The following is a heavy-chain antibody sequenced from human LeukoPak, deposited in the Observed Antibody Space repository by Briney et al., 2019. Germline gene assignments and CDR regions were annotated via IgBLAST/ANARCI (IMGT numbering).Heavy chain of an antibody. J-gene: IGHJ4*02. D-gene: IGHD6-13*01. Sequence: PGGSLRLSCAASGFTFSDYFMSWIRQAPGKGLEWVSHISSSGTIYYADSVKGRATISRDNAKNSLYLQMNSLRAEDTAVYYCARDLMGIAYRGAFYYWGQGTLVTVSS. CDR1: GFTFSDYF. CDR3: ARDLMGIAYRGAFYY. CDR2: ISSSGTI. V-gene: IGHV3-11*01.